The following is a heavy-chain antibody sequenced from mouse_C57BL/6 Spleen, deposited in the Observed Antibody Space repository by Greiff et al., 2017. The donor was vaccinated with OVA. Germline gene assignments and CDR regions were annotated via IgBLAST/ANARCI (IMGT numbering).Heavy chain of an antibody. J-gene: IGHJ4*01. Sequence: VQLQQSGPELVKPGASVKISCKASGYAFSSSWMNWVKQRPGKGLEWIGRLYPGDGDTNYNGKFKGKATLTADKSSSTAYMQLSSLTSEDSAVYFCARYSSGYYAMDYWGQGTSVTVSS. D-gene: IGHD3-2*02. CDR3: ARYSSGYYAMDY. V-gene: IGHV1-82*01. CDR1: GYAFSSSW. CDR2: LYPGDGDT.